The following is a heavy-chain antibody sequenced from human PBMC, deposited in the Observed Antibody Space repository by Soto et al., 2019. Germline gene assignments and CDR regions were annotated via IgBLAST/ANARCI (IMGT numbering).Heavy chain of an antibody. Sequence: ASVKVSCKASGYTFMNYGINWVRQAPGQGLEWMGWISAYNGNTNYAQKLQGRVTRTTDTSTSIVYMELRSLRSDDTAIYYCARDLGEVISHDALDIWGQGTMVTVSS. D-gene: IGHD3-16*02. CDR2: ISAYNGNT. CDR3: ARDLGEVISHDALDI. V-gene: IGHV1-18*01. CDR1: GYTFMNYG. J-gene: IGHJ3*02.